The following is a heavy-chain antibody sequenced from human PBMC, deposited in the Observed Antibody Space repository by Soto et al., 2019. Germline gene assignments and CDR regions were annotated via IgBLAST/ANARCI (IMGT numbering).Heavy chain of an antibody. Sequence: GGPLRLSCAASGFTFSSYGMHWVRQAPGKGLEWVAVISYDGSNKYYADSVKGRFTISRDNSKNTLYLQMNSLRAEDTAVYYCAKDTVDSSSRYYYYGMDVWGQGTTVTVSS. J-gene: IGHJ6*02. CDR3: AKDTVDSSSRYYYYGMDV. CDR2: ISYDGSNK. D-gene: IGHD6-13*01. V-gene: IGHV3-30*18. CDR1: GFTFSSYG.